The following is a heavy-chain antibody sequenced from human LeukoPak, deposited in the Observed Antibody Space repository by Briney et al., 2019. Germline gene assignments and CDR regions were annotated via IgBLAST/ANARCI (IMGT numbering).Heavy chain of an antibody. D-gene: IGHD6-19*01. CDR3: ARGGLAVPYYFDY. CDR1: GGSISSGGYY. J-gene: IGHJ4*02. CDR2: IYYSGST. Sequence: SETLSLTCTVSGGSISSGGYYWSWIRQHPGKGLEWIGYIYYSGSTNYNPSLKSRVTISVDTSKNQFSLKLSSVTAADTAVYYCARGGLAVPYYFDYWGQGTLVTVSS. V-gene: IGHV4-30-4*08.